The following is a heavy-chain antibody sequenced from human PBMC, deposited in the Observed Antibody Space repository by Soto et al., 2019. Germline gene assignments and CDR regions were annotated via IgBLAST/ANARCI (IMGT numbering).Heavy chain of an antibody. Sequence: GGSLRLSCAASGFTSSSYAMSWVRQAPGKGLEWVSAISGSGGSTYYADSVKGRFTISRDNSKNTLYLQMNSLRAEDTAVYYCAKDLWLGPYGMDVWGQGTTVTVSS. D-gene: IGHD5-18*01. CDR3: AKDLWLGPYGMDV. CDR2: ISGSGGST. CDR1: GFTSSSYA. J-gene: IGHJ6*02. V-gene: IGHV3-23*01.